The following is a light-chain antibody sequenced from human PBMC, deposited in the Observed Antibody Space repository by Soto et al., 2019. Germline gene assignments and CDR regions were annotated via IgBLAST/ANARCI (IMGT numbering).Light chain of an antibody. V-gene: IGKV1-5*01. CDR3: QQYHTSSIT. CDR2: DAC. Sequence: DIHRSHSPYNLSASVGDRVSITCRACQSISSFLAWYQQKPGKAPNRLMYDACTLERGVPSRFSGTGSGTEFTLTIDRLQPDDFATYYCQQYHTSSITFGQGTRLEI. J-gene: IGKJ5*01. CDR1: QSISSF.